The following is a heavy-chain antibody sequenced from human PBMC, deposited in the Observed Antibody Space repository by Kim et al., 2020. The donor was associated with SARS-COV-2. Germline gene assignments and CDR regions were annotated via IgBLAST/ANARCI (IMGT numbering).Heavy chain of an antibody. V-gene: IGHV3-48*02. D-gene: IGHD3-10*01. CDR3: ARVLWFGELSVDP. CDR2: ISSSSTI. CDR1: GFTFSSYS. J-gene: IGHJ5*02. Sequence: GSLRLSCAASGFTFSSYSMNWVRQAPGKGLEWVSYISSSSTIYYADSVKGRFTISRDNAKNSLYLQMNSLRDEDTAVYYCARVLWFGELSVDPWGQGTL.